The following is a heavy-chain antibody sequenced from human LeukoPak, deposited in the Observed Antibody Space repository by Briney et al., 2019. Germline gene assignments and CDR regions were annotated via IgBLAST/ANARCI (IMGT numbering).Heavy chain of an antibody. Sequence: SGPALVKPTQTLTLTCTFSGFSLSTGKMRVSWIRQPPGKALEWLSRIDWDDDKFYSTSLKTRLTISKDTSKNQVVLTMTNMDPVDTATYFCARSTYCGGDCPFDYWGQGTLVTVSS. J-gene: IGHJ4*02. CDR1: GFSLSTGKMR. D-gene: IGHD2-21*02. CDR2: IDWDDDK. CDR3: ARSTYCGGDCPFDY. V-gene: IGHV2-70*04.